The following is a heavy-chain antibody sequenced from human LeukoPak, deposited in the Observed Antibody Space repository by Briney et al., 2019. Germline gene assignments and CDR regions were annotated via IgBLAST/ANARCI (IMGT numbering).Heavy chain of an antibody. D-gene: IGHD5-18*01. CDR1: GFTFSSYG. Sequence: GGSLRLSCAASGFTFSSYGMHWVCQAPGKGLEWVAVISYDGSNKYYADSVKGRFTISRDNSKNTLYLQMNSLRAEDTAVYYCASGGYSYVYPAHYWGQGTLVTVSS. CDR2: ISYDGSNK. J-gene: IGHJ4*02. CDR3: ASGGYSYVYPAHY. V-gene: IGHV3-30*03.